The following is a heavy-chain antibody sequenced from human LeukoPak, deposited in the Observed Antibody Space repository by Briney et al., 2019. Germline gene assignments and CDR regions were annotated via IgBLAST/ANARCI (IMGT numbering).Heavy chain of an antibody. D-gene: IGHD6-13*01. CDR1: GASISRYY. V-gene: IGHV4-59*01. J-gene: IGHJ4*02. Sequence: SETLSLTCTVSGASISRYYWSWIRQPPGEGLEWIGYIYYSGSTNYSPSLKSRVTISVDTSKNQFSLKLSSVTAADTAVYYCASGGSRIAAPFLFDYWGQGTLVTVSS. CDR3: ASGGSRIAAPFLFDY. CDR2: IYYSGST.